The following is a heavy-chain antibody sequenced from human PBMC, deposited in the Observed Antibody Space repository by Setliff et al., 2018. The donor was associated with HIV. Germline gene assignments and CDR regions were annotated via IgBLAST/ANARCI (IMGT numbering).Heavy chain of an antibody. Sequence: GGSLRLSCAASGFTFSIHGMQWVRQAPGKGLEWVAFIRYDGSNQYYADSVKGRFTISRDNSKNTLYLQMNSLRAEDTAVYYCAKCGGVTCYSASWYFDYWGQGTLVTVSS. D-gene: IGHD2-15*01. CDR2: IRYDGSNQ. V-gene: IGHV3-30*02. CDR1: GFTFSIHG. CDR3: AKCGGVTCYSASWYFDY. J-gene: IGHJ4*02.